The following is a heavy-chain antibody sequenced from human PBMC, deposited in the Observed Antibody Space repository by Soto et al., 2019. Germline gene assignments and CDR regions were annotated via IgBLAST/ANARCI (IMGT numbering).Heavy chain of an antibody. CDR2: MNSDGSTT. V-gene: IGHV3-74*01. Sequence: PGVSLRLSCAVSGFTFANHWMHWVRQAPGKGLEWVSRMNSDGSTTDYADSVKGRFTVSRDNAKNTLYLQMNSLRAEDTAVYYCATAEVDYWGPGTPVTVSS. J-gene: IGHJ4*02. CDR3: ATAEVDY. CDR1: GFTFANHW.